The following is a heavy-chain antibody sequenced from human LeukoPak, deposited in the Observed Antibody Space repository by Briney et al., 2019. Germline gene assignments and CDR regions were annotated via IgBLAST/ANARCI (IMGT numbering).Heavy chain of an antibody. J-gene: IGHJ4*02. CDR3: ARDNGVAVADYYFDY. V-gene: IGHV1-46*01. CDR1: GYTFTSYY. D-gene: IGHD6-19*01. CDR2: INPSGGST. Sequence: GASVKVSCKASGYTFTSYYMHWVRQAPGQGLEWMGIINPSGGSTSYAQKFQGRVTMTRDMSTSTVYMELSSLRAEDMAVYYCARDNGVAVADYYFDYWGQGTLVTVSS.